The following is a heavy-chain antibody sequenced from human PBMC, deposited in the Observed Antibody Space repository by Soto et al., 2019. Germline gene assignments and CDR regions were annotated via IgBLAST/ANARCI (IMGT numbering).Heavy chain of an antibody. Sequence: GGSLRLSCAASGFTFSSYAMSWVRQAPGKGLEWVSAISGSGGSTYYADSVKGRFTISRDNSKNTLYLQMNSLRAEDTAVYYCAKVRVLRYFDWLLDFDYWGQGTLVTVSS. D-gene: IGHD3-9*01. CDR2: ISGSGGST. CDR1: GFTFSSYA. J-gene: IGHJ4*02. V-gene: IGHV3-23*01. CDR3: AKVRVLRYFDWLLDFDY.